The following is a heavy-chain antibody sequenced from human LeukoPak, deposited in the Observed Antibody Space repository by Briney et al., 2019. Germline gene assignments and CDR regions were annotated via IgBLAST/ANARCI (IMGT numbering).Heavy chain of an antibody. Sequence: GGSLRLSCAASGFTFSSYGMHWVRQAPGKGLEWVAVISYDGSNKYYADSVKGRFTISRDNSKNTLYLQMNSLRAEDTAVYYCAKVGPVNYYCSGKAHRSYCYYGMDVWGQGTTVTGSS. CDR1: GFTFSSYG. CDR3: AKVGPVNYYCSGKAHRSYCYYGMDV. J-gene: IGHJ6*02. CDR2: ISYDGSNK. D-gene: IGHD3-10*01. V-gene: IGHV3-30*18.